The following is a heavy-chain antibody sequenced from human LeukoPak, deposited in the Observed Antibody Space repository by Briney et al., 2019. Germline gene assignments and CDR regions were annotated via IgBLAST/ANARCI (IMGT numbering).Heavy chain of an antibody. D-gene: IGHD3-9*01. Sequence: SETLSLTCAVSGYSISSGYYWGWIRQPPGKGLEWIGSICHSGSTYYNPSLKSRVTISVDTSKNQFSLKLSSVTAADTAVYYCARDDYDIPIDYWGQGTLVTVSS. CDR2: ICHSGST. CDR1: GYSISSGYY. CDR3: ARDDYDIPIDY. J-gene: IGHJ4*02. V-gene: IGHV4-38-2*02.